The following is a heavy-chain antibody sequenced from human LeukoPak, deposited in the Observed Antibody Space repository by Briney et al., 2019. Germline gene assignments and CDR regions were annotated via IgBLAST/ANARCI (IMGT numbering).Heavy chain of an antibody. Sequence: GGSLRLSCAASGFTVSSNCMSWVRQTPGKGLEWVSVLYSAGNTYYADSVKGRFTISRDNAKNSLYLQMNSLRAEDTAVYYCASPAAIKGSNYYYYMDVWGKGTTVTVSS. CDR1: GFTVSSNC. D-gene: IGHD2-2*02. CDR2: LYSAGNT. CDR3: ASPAAIKGSNYYYYMDV. V-gene: IGHV3-53*03. J-gene: IGHJ6*03.